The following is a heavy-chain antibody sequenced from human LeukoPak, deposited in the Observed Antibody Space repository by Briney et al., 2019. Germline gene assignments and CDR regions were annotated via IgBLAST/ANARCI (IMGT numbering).Heavy chain of an antibody. CDR1: GFTFSSYA. D-gene: IGHD3-10*01. V-gene: IGHV3-23*01. CDR2: ISGSGGST. J-gene: IGHJ5*02. CDR3: ARAVLWFGELDPFDP. Sequence: GGSLRLSCAASGFTFSSYAMSWVRQAPGKGLEWVSAISGSGGSTYYADPVKGRFTISRDNSKNTLYLQMNSLRAEDTAVYYCARAVLWFGELDPFDPWGQGTLVTVSS.